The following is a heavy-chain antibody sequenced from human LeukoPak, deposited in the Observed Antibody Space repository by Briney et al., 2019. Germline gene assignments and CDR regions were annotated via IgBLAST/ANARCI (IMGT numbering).Heavy chain of an antibody. Sequence: SQTLSLTCTVSGGSISSGDYYWRWLRQPPGKGLEWIGYIYYSGSTYYNPSLKSRVTISVDTSKNQFSLKLSSVTAADTAVYYCARALVSSGPEDYWGQGTLVTVSS. D-gene: IGHD3-22*01. V-gene: IGHV4-30-4*01. CDR3: ARALVSSGPEDY. CDR1: GGSISSGDYY. CDR2: IYYSGST. J-gene: IGHJ4*02.